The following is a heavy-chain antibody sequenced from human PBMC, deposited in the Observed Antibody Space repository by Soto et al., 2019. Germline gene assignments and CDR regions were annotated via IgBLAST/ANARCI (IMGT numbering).Heavy chain of an antibody. CDR2: IYYSGIT. CDR1: GDSISSDSYY. D-gene: IGHD2-21*02. V-gene: IGHV4-30-4*01. Sequence: QVQLQESGPGLVKPSQTLSLTCTVSGDSISSDSYYWTWIRQPPGKGLEWIGCIYYSGITYYIPFLKRRVTISIDSSPTQCSLTMNSVTAADTVVYCYDTVASYGGNSRWGDFHHWGQGTLVTVSS. J-gene: IGHJ4*02. CDR3: DTVASYGGNSRWGDFHH.